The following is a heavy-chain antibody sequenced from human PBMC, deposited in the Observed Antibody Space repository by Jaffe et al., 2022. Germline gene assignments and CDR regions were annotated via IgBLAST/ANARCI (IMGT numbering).Heavy chain of an antibody. CDR3: AREITIPEPTHWFDP. CDR1: GGSISSYY. J-gene: IGHJ5*02. D-gene: IGHD3-9*01. CDR2: IYYSGST. V-gene: IGHV4-59*01. Sequence: QVQLQESGPGLVKPSETLSLTCTVSGGSISSYYWSWIRQPPGKGLEWIGYIYYSGSTNYNPSLKSRVTISVDTSKNQFSLKLSSVTAADTAVYYCAREITIPEPTHWFDPWGQGTLVTVSS.